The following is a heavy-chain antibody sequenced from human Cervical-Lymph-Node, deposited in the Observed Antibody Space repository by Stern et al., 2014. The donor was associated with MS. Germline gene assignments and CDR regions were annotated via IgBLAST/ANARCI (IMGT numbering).Heavy chain of an antibody. V-gene: IGHV1-69*01. CDR2: TIPIFGTA. Sequence: QVQLMQSGAEVKKPGSSVKVSCQASGGSFINNVISWVRQAPGQGLEWMGGTIPIFGTALYAQKFRGRVTITADESTRTAYMELSSLRSDDPAVYFCARAASTTSSYNFWGPGTLVTVSS. J-gene: IGHJ4*02. D-gene: IGHD3-10*01. CDR3: ARAASTTSSYNF. CDR1: GGSFINNV.